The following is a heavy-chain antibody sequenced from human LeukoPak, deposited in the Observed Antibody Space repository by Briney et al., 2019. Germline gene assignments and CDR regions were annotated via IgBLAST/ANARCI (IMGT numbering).Heavy chain of an antibody. D-gene: IGHD6-19*01. CDR2: IDSSGRDT. CDR3: ARSPGYSSGWYIDY. V-gene: IGHV3-21*01. Sequence: KSGGSLRLSCAASGFTFSSNSMNWVRQPPGKGLEWVSSIDSSGRDTYYAGSVKGRFTISRDNAKNSLYLQMNSLRAEDTAVYYCARSPGYSSGWYIDYWGQGTLVTVSS. CDR1: GFTFSSNS. J-gene: IGHJ4*02.